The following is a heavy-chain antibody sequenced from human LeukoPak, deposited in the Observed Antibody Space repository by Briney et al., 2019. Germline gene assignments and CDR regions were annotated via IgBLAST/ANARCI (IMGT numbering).Heavy chain of an antibody. CDR2: IKQDGSEK. J-gene: IGHJ6*03. CDR3: ARVGYQLLYSYYYYYMDV. V-gene: IGHV3-7*01. D-gene: IGHD2-2*01. Sequence: GGSLRLSCAASGFTFSSYWMSWVRRAPGKGLEWVANIKQDGSEKYYVDSVKGRFTISRDNAKNSVYLQMNSLRAEDTAVYYCARVGYQLLYSYYYYYMDVWGKGTTVTVSS. CDR1: GFTFSSYW.